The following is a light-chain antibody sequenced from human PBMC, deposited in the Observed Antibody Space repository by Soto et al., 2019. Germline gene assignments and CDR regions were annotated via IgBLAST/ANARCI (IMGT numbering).Light chain of an antibody. Sequence: EIVMTQSPATLSVSPGERATLSCRASQTVSSNLAWYQQKPGQAPRLLLYGASTRATGVPARFSGSGSGTEFTLTISSLQSEDFAGYYCEQYHNWPPQYTFGQGTKLQSK. CDR3: EQYHNWPPQYT. CDR2: GAS. CDR1: QTVSSN. V-gene: IGKV3-15*01. J-gene: IGKJ2*01.